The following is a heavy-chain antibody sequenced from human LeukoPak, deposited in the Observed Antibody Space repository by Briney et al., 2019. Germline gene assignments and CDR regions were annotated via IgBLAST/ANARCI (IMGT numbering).Heavy chain of an antibody. CDR1: GFTFSNYS. J-gene: IGHJ4*02. Sequence: GGSLRLSCAASGFTFSNYSMNWVRQAPGKGLEWVSYISTRSGTIYYTDSVKGRFTISRDNAKNSLYLQMNSLRDEDTAVYYCAKDRGGYEFFDYWGQGILVTVSS. CDR3: AKDRGGYEFFDY. CDR2: ISTRSGTI. V-gene: IGHV3-48*02. D-gene: IGHD5-12*01.